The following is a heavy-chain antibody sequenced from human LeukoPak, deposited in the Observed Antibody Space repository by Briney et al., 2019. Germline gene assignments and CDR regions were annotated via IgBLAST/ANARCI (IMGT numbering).Heavy chain of an antibody. CDR1: GFSLSTSGVG. CDR2: IYWDEDK. CDR3: AHTTYYYGSGSYYKEKVSCFDY. J-gene: IGHJ4*02. D-gene: IGHD3-10*01. V-gene: IGHV2-5*02. Sequence: SGPTLVNPPQTLTLTCTFSGFSLSTSGVGVGWIRQPPGKALEWLALIYWDEDKRYSPSLKSRLTITKDTSKNQVVLTMTNMDPVDTATYYCAHTTYYYGSGSYYKEKVSCFDYWGQGTLVTVSS.